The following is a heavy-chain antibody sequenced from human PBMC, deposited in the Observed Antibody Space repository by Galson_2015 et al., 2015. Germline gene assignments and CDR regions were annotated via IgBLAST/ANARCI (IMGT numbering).Heavy chain of an antibody. Sequence: SLRLSCAASGFTFSTYSMSWVRQAPGKGLEWVSAISGSGGGTYSADSVKGRFTISRDSSKNTLYLQMNSLRADDTAVYYCAKDRGSSGWNYWGQGTLVTVSS. CDR2: ISGSGGGT. CDR1: GFTFSTYS. J-gene: IGHJ4*02. D-gene: IGHD6-19*01. V-gene: IGHV3-23*01. CDR3: AKDRGSSGWNY.